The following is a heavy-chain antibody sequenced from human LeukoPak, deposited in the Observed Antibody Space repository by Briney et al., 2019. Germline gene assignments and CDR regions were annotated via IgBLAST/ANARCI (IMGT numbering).Heavy chain of an antibody. CDR1: GFTVSNNY. Sequence: PGGSLRLSCAASGFTVSNNYMSWVRQAPGKGLEWGSVIYSGGSTYYADSVKGRFTISRDNSKNTLYLQMNSLRAEDTAVYYCASSVYSSGYPYYFDYWGQGTLVTVSS. CDR3: ASSVYSSGYPYYFDY. J-gene: IGHJ4*02. D-gene: IGHD3-22*01. V-gene: IGHV3-66*01. CDR2: IYSGGST.